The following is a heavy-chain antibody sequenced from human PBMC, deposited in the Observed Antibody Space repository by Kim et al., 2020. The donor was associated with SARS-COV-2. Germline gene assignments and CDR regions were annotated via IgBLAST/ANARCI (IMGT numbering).Heavy chain of an antibody. V-gene: IGHV4-39*01. Sequence: SETLSLTCTVSGGSISSSSYYWGWIRQPPGKGLEWIGSIYYSGSTYYNPSLKSRVTISVDTSKNQFSLKLSAVTAADTAVYYCARRAYSSGWYRWFDPWGPGTLVTVSS. D-gene: IGHD6-19*01. CDR1: GGSISSSSYY. CDR2: IYYSGST. J-gene: IGHJ5*02. CDR3: ARRAYSSGWYRWFDP.